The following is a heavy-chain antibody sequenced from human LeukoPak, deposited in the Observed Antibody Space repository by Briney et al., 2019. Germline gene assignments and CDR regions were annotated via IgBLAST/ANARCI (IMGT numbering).Heavy chain of an antibody. CDR2: IYYSGST. CDR1: GGSISSYY. Sequence: SETLSLTCTVSGGSISSYYWSWIRQPPGKGLEWIGYIYYSGSTNYNPSLKSRVTISVDTSKNQFSLKLSSVTAADTAVYYCARQSGDQSSAWYFDAWGQGTLVTVSS. D-gene: IGHD6-19*01. J-gene: IGHJ4*02. V-gene: IGHV4-59*01. CDR3: ARQSGDQSSAWYFDA.